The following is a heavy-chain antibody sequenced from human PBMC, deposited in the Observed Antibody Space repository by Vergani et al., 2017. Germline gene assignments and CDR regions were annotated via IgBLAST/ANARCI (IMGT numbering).Heavy chain of an antibody. J-gene: IGHJ6*03. CDR2: IDHTGRP. D-gene: IGHD2-8*01. CDR3: ARVKTETNGHLYYYYYMDV. CDR1: GGSFTSYH. V-gene: IGHV4-34*01. Sequence: QVQLQQWGGGLLKPSETLSLTCVVNGGSFTSYHWTWIRQSPGEGLEWVGDIDHTGRPDYNPSLKSRLTMSVDNSRNQFSLTLNSVTATDTAIYFCARVKTETNGHLYYYYYMDVWGQGTAVTVS.